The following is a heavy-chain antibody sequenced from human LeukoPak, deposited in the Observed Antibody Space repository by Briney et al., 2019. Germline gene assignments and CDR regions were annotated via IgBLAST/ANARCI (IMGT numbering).Heavy chain of an antibody. V-gene: IGHV3-53*04. CDR3: ARGTYSSGWSPFDY. J-gene: IGHJ4*02. CDR2: IYSGGST. CDR1: GFTVSSNY. Sequence: GGSLRLSCAASGFTVSSNYMSWVRQAPGKGLEWVSVIYSGGSTYYADSVKGRFTISRHNSKNTLYLQMNSLRAEDTAVYYCARGTYSSGWSPFDYWGQGTLVTVSS. D-gene: IGHD6-19*01.